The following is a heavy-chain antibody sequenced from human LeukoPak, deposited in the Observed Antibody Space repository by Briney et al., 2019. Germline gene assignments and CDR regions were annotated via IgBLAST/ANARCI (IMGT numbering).Heavy chain of an antibody. CDR2: IYHSGST. D-gene: IGHD3-10*02. V-gene: IGHV4-30-2*01. CDR3: AREDDVFTFDY. CDR1: GGSISSGGYY. Sequence: PSQTLSLTCTVSGGSISSGGYYWSWIRQPPGKGLEWIGYIYHSGSTYYNPSLKSRVTISVDRSKNQFSLKLSSVTAADTAVYYCAREDDVFTFDYWGQGTLVTVSS. J-gene: IGHJ4*02.